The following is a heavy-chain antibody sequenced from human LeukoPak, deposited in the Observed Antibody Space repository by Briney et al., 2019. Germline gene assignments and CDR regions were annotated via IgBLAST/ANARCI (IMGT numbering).Heavy chain of an antibody. CDR2: IQQHGSET. V-gene: IGHV3-7*01. CDR3: AKEGTYYYGSGSYYDY. D-gene: IGHD3-10*01. Sequence: PGGSLRLSCEGSGFTFSNYWMSWVRQAPGKGLEWVANIQQHGSETYYGDSVKGRFTISRDNAKNSLYLQMNSLRAEDTAVYYCAKEGTYYYGSGSYYDYWGQGTLVTVSS. CDR1: GFTFSNYW. J-gene: IGHJ4*02.